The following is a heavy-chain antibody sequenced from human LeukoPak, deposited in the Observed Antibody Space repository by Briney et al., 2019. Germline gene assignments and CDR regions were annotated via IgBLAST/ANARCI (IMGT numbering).Heavy chain of an antibody. Sequence: SETLSLTCTVSSGSISSGDYYWSWTRQPPGKGLEWIGYIYYSGSTYYNPSLKSRITISVDTSKSQFSLKLSSVTAADTAVYYCARVGRILRAFDIWGQGTMITVSS. CDR1: SGSISSGDYY. J-gene: IGHJ3*02. CDR2: IYYSGST. D-gene: IGHD2-15*01. CDR3: ARVGRILRAFDI. V-gene: IGHV4-30-4*01.